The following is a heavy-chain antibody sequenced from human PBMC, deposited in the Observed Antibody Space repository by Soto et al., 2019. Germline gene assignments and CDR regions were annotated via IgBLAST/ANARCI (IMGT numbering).Heavy chain of an antibody. CDR3: ARSVVGATLDYYYGMDV. CDR1: GYSFTSYW. CDR2: IYPGDSDT. J-gene: IGHJ6*02. D-gene: IGHD1-26*01. Sequence: PGESLKISCKGSGYSFTSYWIGWVRQMPGKGLEWMGIIYPGDSDTRYSPSFQGQVTISADKSISTAYLQWSSLKASDTAMYYCARSVVGATLDYYYGMDVWGQGTTVTVSS. V-gene: IGHV5-51*01.